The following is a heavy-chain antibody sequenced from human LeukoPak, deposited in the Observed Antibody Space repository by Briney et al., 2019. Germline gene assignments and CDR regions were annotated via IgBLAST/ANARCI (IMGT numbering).Heavy chain of an antibody. Sequence: ASVKVSCKASGYTFASFGISWVRQAPGQGLEWMGWINPNSGGTNYAQKFQGRVTMTRDTSISTAYMELSRLRSDDTAVYYCARDGSGSYYIEPDYWGQGTLVTVSS. CDR2: INPNSGGT. CDR1: GYTFASFG. J-gene: IGHJ4*02. CDR3: ARDGSGSYYIEPDY. D-gene: IGHD3-10*01. V-gene: IGHV1-2*02.